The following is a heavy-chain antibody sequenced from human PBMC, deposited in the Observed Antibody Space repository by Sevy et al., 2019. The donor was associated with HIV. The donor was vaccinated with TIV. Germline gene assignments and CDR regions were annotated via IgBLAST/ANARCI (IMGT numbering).Heavy chain of an antibody. V-gene: IGHV4-4*07. CDR3: ARDWDGEAGTGYYYYYGMHV. CDR2: IYTSGST. J-gene: IGHJ6*02. CDR1: GGSISSYY. D-gene: IGHD6-19*01. Sequence: SETLSLTCTVSGGSISSYYWSWIRQPAGKGLEWIGRIYTSGSTNYNPSLKSRVTMSVDTSKNQFSLKLSSVTAADTAVYYCARDWDGEAGTGYYYYYGMHVWGQGTTVTVSS.